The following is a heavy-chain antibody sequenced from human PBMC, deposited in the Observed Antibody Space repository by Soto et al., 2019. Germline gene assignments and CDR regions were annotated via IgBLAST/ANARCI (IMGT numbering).Heavy chain of an antibody. CDR3: ARGFPRYYDIPEGSGPSYFDY. CDR2: IIPIFGTA. D-gene: IGHD3-9*01. Sequence: SVKVSCKASGGTFSSYAISWVRQAPGQGLEWMGGIIPIFGTANYAQKFQGRVTITADESTSTAYMELSSLRSEDTAVYYCARGFPRYYDIPEGSGPSYFDYWGQGTLVTAPQ. J-gene: IGHJ4*02. CDR1: GGTFSSYA. V-gene: IGHV1-69*13.